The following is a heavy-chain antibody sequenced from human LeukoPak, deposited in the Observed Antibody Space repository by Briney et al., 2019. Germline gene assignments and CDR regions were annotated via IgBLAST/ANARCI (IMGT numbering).Heavy chain of an antibody. CDR3: AREFGYYYDSSGYPFDY. Sequence: ASVQVSCKASGYTFTSYGISWVRQAPGQGLEWMGWINTNTGNPTYAQGFTGRFVFSLDTSVSTAYLQISSLKAEDTAVYYCAREFGYYYDSSGYPFDYWGQGTLVTVSS. J-gene: IGHJ4*02. D-gene: IGHD3-22*01. CDR1: GYTFTSYG. CDR2: INTNTGNP. V-gene: IGHV7-4-1*02.